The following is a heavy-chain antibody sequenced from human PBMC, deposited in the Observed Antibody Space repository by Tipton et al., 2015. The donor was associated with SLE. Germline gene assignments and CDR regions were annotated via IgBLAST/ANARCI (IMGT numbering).Heavy chain of an antibody. CDR1: GFTVSVTY. J-gene: IGHJ2*01. V-gene: IGHV3-66*02. CDR2: LYSGGTT. CDR3: ARDISTGWNWYFDL. Sequence: SLRLSCAASGFTVSVTYMSWVRQAPGKGLEWVSVLYSGGTTYYADSVKGRFTISRDNSKNTLYLQMNSLRTEDTAVYYYARDISTGWNWYFDLWGRGTMVTVSA. D-gene: IGHD6-19*01.